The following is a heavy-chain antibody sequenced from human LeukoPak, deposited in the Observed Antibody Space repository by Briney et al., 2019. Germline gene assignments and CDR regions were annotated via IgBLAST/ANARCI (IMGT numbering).Heavy chain of an antibody. CDR3: ARQADYGGNSDYYYMDV. CDR1: GYSFTSYC. J-gene: IGHJ6*03. CDR2: IYPGDSDT. Sequence: GESLKISCKGSGYSFTSYCIGWVRQMPGKGLEWMGIIYPGDSDTRYSPSFQGQVTISADKSISTAYLQWSSLKASDTAMYYCARQADYGGNSDYYYMDVWGKGTTVTVSS. D-gene: IGHD4-23*01. V-gene: IGHV5-51*01.